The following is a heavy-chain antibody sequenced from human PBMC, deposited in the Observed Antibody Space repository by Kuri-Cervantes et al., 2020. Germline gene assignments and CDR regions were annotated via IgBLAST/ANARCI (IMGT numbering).Heavy chain of an antibody. Sequence: SETLSLTCAVYGGSFSGYYWSWTRQPPGKGLEWIGEINHSGSTNYNPSLKSRVTISVDTSKNQFSLKMSSVTAADTAVYYCARGTVLRFLGYMDVWGKGTTVTVSS. CDR2: INHSGST. J-gene: IGHJ6*03. V-gene: IGHV4-34*01. D-gene: IGHD3-3*01. CDR3: ARGTVLRFLGYMDV. CDR1: GGSFSGYY.